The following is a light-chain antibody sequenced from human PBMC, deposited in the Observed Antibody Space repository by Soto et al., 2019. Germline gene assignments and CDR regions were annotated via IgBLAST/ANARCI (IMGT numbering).Light chain of an antibody. Sequence: EIVLTQSPATLSLSPGERATLSCRASQSVSSYFAWYQQKPGQAPRLLIYDASNRVPGIPARFSGSGSGTDFTLTIRSLETEDFAVYYCKQRGTWPLTFGKGHKVEIK. CDR1: QSVSSY. CDR2: DAS. V-gene: IGKV3-11*01. CDR3: KQRGTWPLT. J-gene: IGKJ1*01.